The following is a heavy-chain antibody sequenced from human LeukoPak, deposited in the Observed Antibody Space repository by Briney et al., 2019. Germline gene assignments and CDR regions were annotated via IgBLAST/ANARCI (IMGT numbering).Heavy chain of an antibody. D-gene: IGHD3-3*01. Sequence: TPSETLSLTCIVSGGSISSYYWSWIRQPPGKGLEWIGYIYYSGSTNYNPSLKSRVTISVDTSKNQFSLKLSSVTAADTAVYYCARSSLFEVYFDYWGQGTLVTVSS. J-gene: IGHJ4*02. V-gene: IGHV4-59*08. CDR2: IYYSGST. CDR3: ARSSLFEVYFDY. CDR1: GGSISSYY.